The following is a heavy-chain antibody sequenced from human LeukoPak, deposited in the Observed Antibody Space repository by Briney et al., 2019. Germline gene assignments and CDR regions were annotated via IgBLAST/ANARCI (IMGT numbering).Heavy chain of an antibody. Sequence: PSQTLSLTCTVSGGSISSGSYYWSWIRQPAGKGLEWIGRIYTSGSTNYNPSLKSRVTISVDMSKNQFSLKLSSVTAADTAVYYCARGEFSYRQEYFDYWGQGTLVTVSS. D-gene: IGHD3-10*01. V-gene: IGHV4-61*02. J-gene: IGHJ4*02. CDR1: GGSISSGSYY. CDR2: IYTSGST. CDR3: ARGEFSYRQEYFDY.